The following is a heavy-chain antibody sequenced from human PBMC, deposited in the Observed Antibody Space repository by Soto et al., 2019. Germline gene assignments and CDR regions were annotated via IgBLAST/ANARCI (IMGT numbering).Heavy chain of an antibody. J-gene: IGHJ2*01. D-gene: IGHD6-19*01. CDR2: ISSSGSTI. Sequence: AGGSLRLSCAASGFTFSSYEMNWGRQSPGKGLEWVSYISSSGSTIYYADSVKGRFTISRDNAKNSLYLQMNSLRAEDTAVYYCARGGIGSSGWHIYWYFDLWGRGTLLTVSS. CDR3: ARGGIGSSGWHIYWYFDL. CDR1: GFTFSSYE. V-gene: IGHV3-48*03.